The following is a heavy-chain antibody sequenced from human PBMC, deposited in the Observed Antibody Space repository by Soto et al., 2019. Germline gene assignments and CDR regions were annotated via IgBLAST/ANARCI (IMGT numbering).Heavy chain of an antibody. CDR3: AKGPGGLELPWFDP. V-gene: IGHV1-69*13. CDR1: GVTFSSYA. D-gene: IGHD1-7*01. CDR2: IIPIFGTA. Sequence: SVKVSCKASGVTFSSYAISWVRQAPGQGLEWMGGIIPIFGTANYAQKFQGRVTITADESTSTAYMELNSLRAEDTALYYCAKGPGGLELPWFDPWGQGTLVTVSS. J-gene: IGHJ5*02.